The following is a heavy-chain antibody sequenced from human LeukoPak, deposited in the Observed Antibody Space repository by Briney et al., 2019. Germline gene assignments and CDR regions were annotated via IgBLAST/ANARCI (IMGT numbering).Heavy chain of an antibody. J-gene: IGHJ6*03. V-gene: IGHV4-34*01. CDR3: ARTQGWYYYYYNMDV. CDR1: GGSISSYY. CDR2: INHSGST. D-gene: IGHD2-15*01. Sequence: SETLSLTCTVSGGSISSYYWSWIRQPPGKGLEWIGEINHSGSTNYNPSLKSRVTISVDTSKNQFSLKLSSVTAADTAVYYCARTQGWYYYYYNMDVWGKGTTVTVSS.